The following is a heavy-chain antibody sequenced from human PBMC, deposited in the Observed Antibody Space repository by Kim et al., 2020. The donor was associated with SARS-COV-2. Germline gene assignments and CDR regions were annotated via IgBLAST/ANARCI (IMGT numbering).Heavy chain of an antibody. J-gene: IGHJ4*02. CDR2: ISGSGGST. CDR3: AKDSYRAVGGYFDY. CDR1: GFTFSSYA. V-gene: IGHV3-23*01. Sequence: GGSLRLSCAASGFTFSSYAMSWVRQAPGKGLEWVSSISGSGGSTYYADSVKGRFTISRDNSKNTLYLQMNSLRAEDTAVYYCAKDSYRAVGGYFDYWGQGTLVTVSS. D-gene: IGHD6-19*01.